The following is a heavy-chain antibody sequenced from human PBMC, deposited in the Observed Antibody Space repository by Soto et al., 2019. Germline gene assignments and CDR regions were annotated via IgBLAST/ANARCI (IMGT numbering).Heavy chain of an antibody. CDR1: GFSLSTSGAA. J-gene: IGHJ5*02. D-gene: IGHD3-3*01. CDR3: AHRATITIFGLITDNGIWIDP. CDR2: IYWDGDK. Sequence: QINLIESGPTLVKPTQTLTLTCTFSGFSLSTSGAAVGWVRQPPGRALEWLALIYWDGDKRYNASLGNRLTITKDTSMNQVVLTLTNVDPADTATYYRAHRATITIFGLITDNGIWIDPWGQGTRVIVSS. V-gene: IGHV2-5*02.